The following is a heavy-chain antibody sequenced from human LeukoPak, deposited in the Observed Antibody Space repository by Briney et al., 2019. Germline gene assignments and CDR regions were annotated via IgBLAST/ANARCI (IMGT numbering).Heavy chain of an antibody. CDR3: AKARGYSGSLFDY. V-gene: IGHV1-69*13. CDR1: GGTFISYA. D-gene: IGHD1-26*01. CDR2: IIPIFGTA. Sequence: SVKVSCKASGGTFISYAISWVRQAPGQGLEWMGGIIPIFGTANYAQKFQGRVTITADESTSTAYMELSSLRSEDTAVYYCAKARGYSGSLFDYWGQGTLVTVSS. J-gene: IGHJ4*02.